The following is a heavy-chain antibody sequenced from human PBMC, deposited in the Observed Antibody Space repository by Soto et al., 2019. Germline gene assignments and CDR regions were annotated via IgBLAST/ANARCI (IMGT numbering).Heavy chain of an antibody. Sequence: SETLSLTCTVSGGSISSYYWSWIRQPAGKELEWIGRIYTSGSTSYNPSLKSRVTMSVDTSKSQFSLRLSSVTAADTAVYYCARGLSRGFDYWGPGSLVTVSS. D-gene: IGHD3-10*01. J-gene: IGHJ4*02. CDR2: IYTSGST. V-gene: IGHV4-4*07. CDR3: ARGLSRGFDY. CDR1: GGSISSYY.